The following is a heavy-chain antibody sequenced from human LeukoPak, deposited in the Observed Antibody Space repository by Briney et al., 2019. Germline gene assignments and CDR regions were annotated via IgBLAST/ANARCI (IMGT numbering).Heavy chain of an antibody. CDR2: IYTSGST. D-gene: IGHD2-2*03. CDR3: ARDGYCSSTSCYPFDY. Sequence: PSETLSLTCTVSGGSISSYYWSWIRQPAGKGLEWIGRIYTSGSTNYNPSLESRVTMSVDTSKNQFSLKLSSVTAADTAVYYCARDGYCSSTSCYPFDYWGQGTLVTVSS. J-gene: IGHJ4*02. CDR1: GGSISSYY. V-gene: IGHV4-4*07.